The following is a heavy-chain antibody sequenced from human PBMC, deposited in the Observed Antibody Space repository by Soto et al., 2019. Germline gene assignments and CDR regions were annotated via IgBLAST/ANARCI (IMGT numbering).Heavy chain of an antibody. V-gene: IGHV1-18*01. CDR3: ARDLDGSGSYYTDY. CDR1: GYTFPNYG. Sequence: QVQLVQSGAEVKKPGASVMVSCKASGYTFPNYGISWVRQAPGQGFEWMGWISPYKGNTNYAQKLQGRVTMTTDTSTSTAYMELRSLRSDDTAIYYCARDLDGSGSYYTDYWGQGTLVTVSS. J-gene: IGHJ4*02. D-gene: IGHD3-10*01. CDR2: ISPYKGNT.